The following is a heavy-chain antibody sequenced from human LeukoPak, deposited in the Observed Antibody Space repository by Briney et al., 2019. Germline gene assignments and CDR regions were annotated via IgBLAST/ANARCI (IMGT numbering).Heavy chain of an antibody. D-gene: IGHD3-10*01. CDR2: IYTSGST. Sequence: RRSETLSLTCTVSGGSISSGSYYRSWIRQPAGKGLEWIGRIYTSGSTNYNPSLKSRVTISVDTSKNQFSLKLSSVTAADTAVYYCARDSVSMVRGVLNAFDIWGQGTMVTVSS. CDR3: ARDSVSMVRGVLNAFDI. V-gene: IGHV4-61*02. J-gene: IGHJ3*02. CDR1: GGSISSGSYY.